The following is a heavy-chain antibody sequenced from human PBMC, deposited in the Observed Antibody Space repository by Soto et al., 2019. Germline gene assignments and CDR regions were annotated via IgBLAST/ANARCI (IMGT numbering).Heavy chain of an antibody. CDR1: GFTFSSYS. CDR3: AREAYDSSGYYASLDY. CDR2: LSSSSSYI. Sequence: GGSLRLSCAASGFTFSSYSMMWVRQAPGKGLEWVSLLSSSSSYIYFADSLKGRFTISRDNAKNSLYLQMNSLRAEDTAVYYCAREAYDSSGYYASLDYWGQGTLVTVSS. J-gene: IGHJ4*02. V-gene: IGHV3-21*01. D-gene: IGHD3-22*01.